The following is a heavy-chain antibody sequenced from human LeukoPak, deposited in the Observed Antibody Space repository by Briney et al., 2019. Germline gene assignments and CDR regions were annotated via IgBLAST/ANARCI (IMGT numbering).Heavy chain of an antibody. CDR1: GYTFTGYY. CDR2: INPNSGGT. CDR3: ARASTMVRGVKGSDYYYYMDV. V-gene: IGHV1-2*02. Sequence: ASVKVSCKASGYTFTGYYMHWVRQAPGQGLEWMGWINPNSGGTNYAQKFQGRVTMTRDTSISTAYMELSRLRSDDTAVYYCARASTMVRGVKGSDYYYYMDVWGKGTTVTISS. J-gene: IGHJ6*03. D-gene: IGHD3-10*01.